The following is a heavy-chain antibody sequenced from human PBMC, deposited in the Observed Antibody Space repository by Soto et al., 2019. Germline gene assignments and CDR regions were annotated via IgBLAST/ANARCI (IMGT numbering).Heavy chain of an antibody. V-gene: IGHV3-53*02. CDR1: GFTVSTNY. CDR2: IYYDDGST. D-gene: IGHD6-13*01. Sequence: EVQLVETGGGWIQPGGSLRLSCAVSGFTVSTNYMSWVRQAPGKGLECVSVIYYDDGSTYYADSVKGRFSISRDSSRNTLYLQMNSLRAEDTAVYYCASGQQVILRYYYGLDVWGQGTTVTVSS. CDR3: ASGQQVILRYYYGLDV. J-gene: IGHJ6*02.